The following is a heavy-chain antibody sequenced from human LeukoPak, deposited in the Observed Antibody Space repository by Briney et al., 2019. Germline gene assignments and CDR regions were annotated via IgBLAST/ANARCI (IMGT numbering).Heavy chain of an antibody. D-gene: IGHD3-10*01. J-gene: IGHJ5*02. CDR1: GFTFSTYS. CDR2: ITGSGATT. CDR3: AKSIWFGSNWFDP. Sequence: PGGSLRLSCAASGFTFSTYSMNWVRQAPGKGLEWVSTITGSGATTYYADSVKGRFTISRDNSKNTLYLQMNSLRAEDTAVYYCAKSIWFGSNWFDPWGQGTLVTVSS. V-gene: IGHV3-23*01.